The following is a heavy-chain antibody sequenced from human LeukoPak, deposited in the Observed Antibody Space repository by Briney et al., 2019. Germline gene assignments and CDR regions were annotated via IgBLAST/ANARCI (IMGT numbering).Heavy chain of an antibody. CDR2: IYYSGST. CDR3: ARDQGDSSGYYYTDY. Sequence: PSETLSLTCTVSGGSISSGDYYWSWIRQPPGKGLEWIGYIYYSGSTYYNPSLKSRVTISVDTSKNQFSLKLSSVTAADTAVYYCARDQGDSSGYYYTDYWGQGTLVTVSS. V-gene: IGHV4-30-4*01. J-gene: IGHJ4*02. D-gene: IGHD3-22*01. CDR1: GGSISSGDYY.